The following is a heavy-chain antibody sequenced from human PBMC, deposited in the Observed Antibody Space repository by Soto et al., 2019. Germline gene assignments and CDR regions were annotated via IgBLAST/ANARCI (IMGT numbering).Heavy chain of an antibody. J-gene: IGHJ5*02. CDR2: IYYSGST. Sequence: SETLSLTCTVSGGSISSYCWSWIRQPPGKGLEWIGYIYYSGSTNYNPSLKSRVTISVDTSKNQFSLKLSSVTAADTAVYYCARGFPITLRPDWFDPWGQGTLVTVSS. CDR1: GGSISSYC. V-gene: IGHV4-59*01. D-gene: IGHD3-16*01. CDR3: ARGFPITLRPDWFDP.